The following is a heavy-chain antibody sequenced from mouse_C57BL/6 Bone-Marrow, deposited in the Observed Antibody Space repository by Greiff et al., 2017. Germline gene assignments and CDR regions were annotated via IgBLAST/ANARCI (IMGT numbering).Heavy chain of an antibody. CDR1: GYTFTSYW. J-gene: IGHJ4*01. V-gene: IGHV1-74*01. CDR3: AMPSFYYGNYNYYAMDY. CDR2: IHPSDSDT. D-gene: IGHD2-1*01. Sequence: QVQLQQPGAELVKPGASVKVSCKASGYTFTSYWMHWVKQRPGQGLEWIGRIHPSDSDTNYNQKFKGKATLTVDKSSSTAYMQLSSLTSEDSSVYYCAMPSFYYGNYNYYAMDYWGQGTSVTVSS.